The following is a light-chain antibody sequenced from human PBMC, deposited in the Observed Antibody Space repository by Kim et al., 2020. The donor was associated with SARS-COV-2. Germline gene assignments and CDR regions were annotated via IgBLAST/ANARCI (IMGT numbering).Light chain of an antibody. V-gene: IGLV1-40*01. J-gene: IGLJ1*01. CDR2: GNS. Sequence: VNIACTGSSSNIGAGYDVHWYQRIPGKAPKLLIYGNSNRPAGVPDRFSGSKSGTSASLAITGLQAEDEADYYCQSYDSSLSGSGVFGTGTKVTVL. CDR3: QSYDSSLSGSGV. CDR1: SSNIGAGYD.